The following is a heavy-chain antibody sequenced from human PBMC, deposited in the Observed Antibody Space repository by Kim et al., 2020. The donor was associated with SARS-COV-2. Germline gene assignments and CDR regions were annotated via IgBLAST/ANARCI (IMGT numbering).Heavy chain of an antibody. Sequence: GGSLRLSCAASGFTFSSYWMSWVRQAPGKGLEWVANIKQDGSEKYYVDSVKGRFTISRDNAKNSLYLQMNSLRAEDTAVYYCAREVGATHSAAAFDIWGQGTMVTVSS. CDR1: GFTFSSYW. D-gene: IGHD1-26*01. CDR2: IKQDGSEK. J-gene: IGHJ3*02. CDR3: AREVGATHSAAAFDI. V-gene: IGHV3-7*03.